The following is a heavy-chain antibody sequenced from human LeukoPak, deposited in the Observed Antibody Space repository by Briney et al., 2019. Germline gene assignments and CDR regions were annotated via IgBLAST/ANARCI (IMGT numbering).Heavy chain of an antibody. J-gene: IGHJ6*03. Sequence: GGSLRLSCAVSEFNFDIAWMNWVRQAPGEGLEWVGRIKSKNDGATTDYAAPVRGRFTISIDDSKNTSYLQMNNLKTENTAVYYCVSRDAYKPHYFIDVWGKGTTVTVSS. CDR1: EFNFDIAW. CDR2: IKSKNDGATT. D-gene: IGHD5-24*01. CDR3: VSRDAYKPHYFIDV. V-gene: IGHV3-15*01.